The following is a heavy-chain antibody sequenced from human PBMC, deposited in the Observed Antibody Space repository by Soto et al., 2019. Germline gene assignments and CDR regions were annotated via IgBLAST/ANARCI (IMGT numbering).Heavy chain of an antibody. V-gene: IGHV3-23*01. D-gene: IGHD3-3*01. CDR3: ASSITIFGVVIPLDY. Sequence: GGSLSLSCAASGFTFSSYAMSWVRPAPGKGLEWVSAISGSGGSTYYANSVRGRFTISRDNSKNTLYLQMNSLRAEDTAVYYCASSITIFGVVIPLDYWGQGTLVTVSS. J-gene: IGHJ4*02. CDR2: ISGSGGST. CDR1: GFTFSSYA.